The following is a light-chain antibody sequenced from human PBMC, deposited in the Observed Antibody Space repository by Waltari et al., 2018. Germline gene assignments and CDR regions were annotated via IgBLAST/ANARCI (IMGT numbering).Light chain of an antibody. CDR3: QQYYSPPIT. CDR2: WDS. Sequence: DIVMTQSPDSLAVSLGERATINCKSSQSVLYSSNNKNYLVWYQQKPGQCPKLLIYWDSTRESGVPDRFSGSGSGTDFTITINSLQAEDVAVYYCQQYYSPPITFGGGTKVEIK. J-gene: IGKJ4*01. V-gene: IGKV4-1*01. CDR1: QSVLYSSNNKNY.